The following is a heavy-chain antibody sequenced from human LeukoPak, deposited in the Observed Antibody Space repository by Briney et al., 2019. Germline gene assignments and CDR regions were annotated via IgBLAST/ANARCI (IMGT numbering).Heavy chain of an antibody. CDR3: ARGYGSGSYGY. CDR1: GFSVSSNY. V-gene: IGHV3-66*01. Sequence: GGSLRLSCAASGFSVSSNYMSWVRQAPGKRLEWVSILYSGGTTYYADSVKGRFTISRDNSKNTLYLQMNSLRAEDTAVYYCARGYGSGSYGYWGQGTLVTVSS. J-gene: IGHJ4*02. CDR2: LYSGGTT. D-gene: IGHD3-10*01.